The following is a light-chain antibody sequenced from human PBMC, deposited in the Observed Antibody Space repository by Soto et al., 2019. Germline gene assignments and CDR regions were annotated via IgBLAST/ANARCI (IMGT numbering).Light chain of an antibody. Sequence: EILLTQSPATLSLSPGERATLSCRASQSVSSSLAWYQQNPGQAPRLLIFDASNRATGIPVRFSGSGSGTDFTLTISSLEPEDFTVYYCQQHSNWPLTFGGGTKVDI. CDR3: QQHSNWPLT. CDR1: QSVSSS. V-gene: IGKV3-11*01. CDR2: DAS. J-gene: IGKJ4*01.